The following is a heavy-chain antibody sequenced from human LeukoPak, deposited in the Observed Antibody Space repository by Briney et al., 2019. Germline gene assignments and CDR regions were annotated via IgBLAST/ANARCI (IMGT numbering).Heavy chain of an antibody. CDR1: GGSISSGSYY. D-gene: IGHD3-9*01. CDR2: IYTSGST. J-gene: IGHJ4*02. V-gene: IGHV4-61*02. CDR3: ARQEFMYFEHYFDY. Sequence: SQTLSLTCTVSGGSISSGSYYWSWIRQPAGKGLEWIGRIYTSGSTNYNPSLKSRVTISVDTSKNQFSLKLSSVTAADTAVYYCARQEFMYFEHYFDYWGQGTLVTVSS.